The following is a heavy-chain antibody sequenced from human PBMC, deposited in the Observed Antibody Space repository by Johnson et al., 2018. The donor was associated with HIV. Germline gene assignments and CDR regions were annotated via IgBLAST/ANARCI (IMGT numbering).Heavy chain of an antibody. V-gene: IGHV3-30*03. D-gene: IGHD6-13*01. CDR3: AREWIGHSNICIRYAFDL. CDR1: GFTFSSYW. J-gene: IGHJ3*01. CDR2: ISYDGSNK. Sequence: QVQLVESGGGLVQPGGSLRLSCAASGFTFSSYWMSWVRQAPGKGLEWVAVISYDGSNKYYADSVKGRFTISRDNYKNTLYLQMNSLRAEDTAVYYCAREWIGHSNICIRYAFDLWGQWTMVTVSS.